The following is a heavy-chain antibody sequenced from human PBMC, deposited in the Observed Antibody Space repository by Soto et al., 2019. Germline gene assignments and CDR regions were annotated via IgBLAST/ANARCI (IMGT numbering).Heavy chain of an antibody. Sequence: SETLSLTCTVSGGSISSSSYYWGWIRQPPGKGLEWIGSIYYSGSTYYNPSLKSRVTISVDTSKNQFSLKLSSVTAADTAVYYCARHYYDYDILPGYQRPFDYWGQGTLVTVSS. D-gene: IGHD3-9*01. V-gene: IGHV4-39*01. CDR1: GGSISSSSYY. J-gene: IGHJ4*02. CDR2: IYYSGST. CDR3: ARHYYDYDILPGYQRPFDY.